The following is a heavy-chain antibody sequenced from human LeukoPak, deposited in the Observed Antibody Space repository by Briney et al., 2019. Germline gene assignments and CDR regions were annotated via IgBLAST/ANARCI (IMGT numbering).Heavy chain of an antibody. CDR1: GYSISSGYY. CDR3: ARVPLNYGSGSYYLFDY. V-gene: IGHV4-38-2*02. Sequence: SETLSLTCTVSGYSISSGYYWGWIRQPPGKGLEWIGSIYYGGSTYYNPSLKSRVTISVDTSKNQFSLKLSSVTAADTAVYYCARVPLNYGSGSYYLFDYWGQGTLVTVSS. J-gene: IGHJ4*02. CDR2: IYYGGST. D-gene: IGHD3-10*01.